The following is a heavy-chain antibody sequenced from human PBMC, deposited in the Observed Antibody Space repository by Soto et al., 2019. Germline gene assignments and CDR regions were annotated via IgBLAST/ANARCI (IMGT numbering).Heavy chain of an antibody. V-gene: IGHV3-15*07. J-gene: IGHJ6*02. Sequence: EVQLVESGGGLVKPGGSLRLSCAASGFSFSNAWMNWVRQAPGKGLEWVGRIKSKTNGGTTDYAAPVKGRFTISRDDSKNTLYLQMSSLKTEDTAVYYCTTARVYYGLDVWGQGTTLPVSS. CDR2: IKSKTNGGTT. CDR1: GFSFSNAW. CDR3: TTARVYYGLDV.